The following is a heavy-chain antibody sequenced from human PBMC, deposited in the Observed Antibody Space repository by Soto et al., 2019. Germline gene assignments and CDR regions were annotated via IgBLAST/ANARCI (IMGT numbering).Heavy chain of an antibody. Sequence: QVQLVESGGGVVQPGRSLRLSCAASGFTFSSYGMHWVRQAPGKGLEWVAVISYDGSNKYYADSVKGRFTISRDNSKNTLYPQMNSLREEDTAVYYCAKDRGGWYYYYYGMDVWGQGTTVTVSS. CDR3: AKDRGGWYYYYYGMDV. V-gene: IGHV3-30*18. D-gene: IGHD2-15*01. CDR1: GFTFSSYG. J-gene: IGHJ6*02. CDR2: ISYDGSNK.